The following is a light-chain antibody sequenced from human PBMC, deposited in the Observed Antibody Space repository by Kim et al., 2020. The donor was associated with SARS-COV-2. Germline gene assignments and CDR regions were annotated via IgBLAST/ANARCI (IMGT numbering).Light chain of an antibody. CDR3: QAWDSSLVWV. CDR1: KLGDKY. Sequence: SYELTQPPSVSVSPGQTASITCSGDKLGDKYVSWYQQKSGQSPVMVIYQDSKRPSGIPERLSGSISGNTATLTIRGAQAADEADYYCQAWDSSLVWVFGG. CDR2: QDS. J-gene: IGLJ3*02. V-gene: IGLV3-1*01.